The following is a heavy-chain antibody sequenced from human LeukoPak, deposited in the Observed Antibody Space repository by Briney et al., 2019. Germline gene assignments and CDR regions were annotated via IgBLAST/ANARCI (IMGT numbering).Heavy chain of an antibody. CDR3: ARRLGGSGSYYY. CDR2: IYYSGST. J-gene: IGHJ4*02. Sequence: PSETLSLTCSVSGGSISSSIYYWGWIRQPPGKGLEWIGSIYYSGSTYYNPSLKSRVTISVDTSKNQFSLKLRSVTAADTAVCYCARRLGGSGSYYYWGQGTLVTVSS. D-gene: IGHD3-10*01. CDR1: GGSISSSIYY. V-gene: IGHV4-39*01.